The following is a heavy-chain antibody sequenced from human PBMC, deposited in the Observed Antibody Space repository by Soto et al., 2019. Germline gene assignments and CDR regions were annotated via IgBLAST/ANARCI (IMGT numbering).Heavy chain of an antibody. CDR3: AKRHYYGAGSFALAT. V-gene: IGHV3-23*01. D-gene: IGHD3-10*01. CDR2: VSGDGYAS. J-gene: IGHJ4*03. CDR1: GFTFRDYW. Sequence: GGSLRLSCAASGFTFRDYWMHGVRQVSGKGLEWVSSVSGDGYASDYADSVKGRFTVSRHNSKNTLYLQMNSLRAEDTAVYYCAKRHYYGAGSFALATWGQGTLVTVSS.